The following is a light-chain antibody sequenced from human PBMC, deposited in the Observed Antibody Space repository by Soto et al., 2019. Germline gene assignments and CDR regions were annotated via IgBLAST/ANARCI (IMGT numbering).Light chain of an antibody. CDR2: GAS. CDR3: QQRSNWPPA. CDR1: QSISSY. J-gene: IGKJ1*01. Sequence: EIVLTQSPATLSLSPGERATLSCRASQSISSYLAWYQQKPGQAPRLLIYGASNRATGIPARFSGSGSGTAFTLTISSLEPEDFAVYYCQQRSNWPPAFGQGTRVDIK. V-gene: IGKV3-11*01.